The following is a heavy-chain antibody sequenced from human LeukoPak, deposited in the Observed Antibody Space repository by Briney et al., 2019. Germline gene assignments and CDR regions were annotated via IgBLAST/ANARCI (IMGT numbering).Heavy chain of an antibody. CDR1: GYTFTSYD. CDR2: MNPNNGNT. V-gene: IGHV1-8*01. Sequence: ASVKVSCKASGYTFTSYDINWVRQATGQGLEWMGWMNPNNGNTGYAQKFQGRVTMTRSTSISTAYMELSSLRSEDTAVYYCARLASSSWPLYYYYGMNVWGQGTTVTVSS. CDR3: ARLASSSWPLYYYYGMNV. J-gene: IGHJ6*02. D-gene: IGHD6-13*01.